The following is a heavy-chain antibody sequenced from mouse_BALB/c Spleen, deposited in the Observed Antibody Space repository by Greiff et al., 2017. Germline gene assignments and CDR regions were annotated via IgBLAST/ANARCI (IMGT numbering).Heavy chain of an antibody. Sequence: QVQLQQSGAELVRPGVSVKISCKGSGYTFTDYAMHWVKQSHAKSLEWIGVISTYYGDASYNQKFKGKATMTVDKSSSTAYMELARLTSEDSAIYYCARRRYGNYWYFDVWGAGTTVTVSS. CDR3: ARRRYGNYWYFDV. J-gene: IGHJ1*01. V-gene: IGHV1S137*01. CDR2: ISTYYGDA. CDR1: GYTFTDYA. D-gene: IGHD2-10*02.